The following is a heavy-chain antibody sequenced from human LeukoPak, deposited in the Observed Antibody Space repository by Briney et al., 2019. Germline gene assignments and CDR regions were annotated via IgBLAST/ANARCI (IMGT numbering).Heavy chain of an antibody. Sequence: GGSLRLSCAASGFTFSSYGMHWVRQAPGKGLEWVAVISYDGSNKYYVDSVKGRFTISRDNSKNTLYLQMNSQRAEDTAVYYCAKGYYGMDVWGQGTTVTVSS. J-gene: IGHJ6*02. V-gene: IGHV3-30*18. CDR1: GFTFSSYG. CDR3: AKGYYGMDV. CDR2: ISYDGSNK.